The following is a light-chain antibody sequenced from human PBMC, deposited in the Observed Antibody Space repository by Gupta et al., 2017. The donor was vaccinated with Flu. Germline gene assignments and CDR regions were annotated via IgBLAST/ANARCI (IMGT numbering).Light chain of an antibody. CDR3: QQYGSSPPIT. Sequence: TRSLSPGEIATLSCGASQSVSSSYLAWYQQKPGLAPRLLIYDASSRATGIPDRFSGSGSGTDFTLTISRLEPEDFAVYYGQQYGSSPPITFGQGTRLEIK. V-gene: IGKV3D-20*01. CDR2: DAS. CDR1: QSVSSSY. J-gene: IGKJ5*01.